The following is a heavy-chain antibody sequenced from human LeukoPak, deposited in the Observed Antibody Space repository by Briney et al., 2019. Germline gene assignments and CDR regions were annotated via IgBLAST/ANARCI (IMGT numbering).Heavy chain of an antibody. Sequence: SETLSLTCTVSGGSISSAGYYWDWIRQPPGKGLEWIGDISYSGSPNYNPSLRSRATISLDASKNQVSLKLSSISAADTAVYYCARHGRGEAAVSGLDPWGQGTLVTVSS. CDR2: ISYSGSP. V-gene: IGHV4-39*01. D-gene: IGHD3-10*01. CDR3: ARHGRGEAAVSGLDP. CDR1: GGSISSAGYY. J-gene: IGHJ5*02.